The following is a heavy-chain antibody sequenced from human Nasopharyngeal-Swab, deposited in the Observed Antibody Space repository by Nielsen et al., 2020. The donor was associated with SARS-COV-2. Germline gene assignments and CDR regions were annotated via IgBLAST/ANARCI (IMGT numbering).Heavy chain of an antibody. CDR2: IFSNDEK. Sequence: RQAPGKALEWLAHIFSNDEKSYSTSLKSRLTISKDTSKSQVVLTMTNMDPVDTATYYCARTEGLWFGELLGSWLDPWGQGTLVTVSS. CDR3: ARTEGLWFGELLGSWLDP. V-gene: IGHV2-26*01. D-gene: IGHD3-10*01. J-gene: IGHJ5*02.